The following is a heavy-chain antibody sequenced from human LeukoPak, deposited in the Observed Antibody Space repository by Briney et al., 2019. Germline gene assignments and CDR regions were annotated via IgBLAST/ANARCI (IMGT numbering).Heavy chain of an antibody. CDR3: ARGDCSGGSCYRRTYNAFDI. J-gene: IGHJ3*02. D-gene: IGHD2-15*01. V-gene: IGHV1-46*01. CDR1: GYTFTSYY. CDR2: INPSGGST. Sequence: RASVKVSCQASGYTFTSYYMHWVRQAPGQGLEWMGIINPSGGSTSYAQKFQGRVTMTRDMSTSTVYMELSSLRSEDTAVYYCARGDCSGGSCYRRTYNAFDIWGQGTMVTVSS.